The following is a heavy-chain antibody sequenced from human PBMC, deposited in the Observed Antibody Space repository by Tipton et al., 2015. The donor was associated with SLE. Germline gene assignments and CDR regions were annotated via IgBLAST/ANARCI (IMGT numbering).Heavy chain of an antibody. CDR2: IFYSGTT. J-gene: IGHJ3*01. CDR1: GGSISSHY. V-gene: IGHV4-59*11. D-gene: IGHD1-1*01. CDR3: ARAPRLKITTGTHDALDV. Sequence: GLVKPSETLSLTCTVSGGSISSHYWSWIRQSPGRGLEWIGFIFYSGTTNYSPSLRSRVTLSLDMSKKQISLKMIAVTAADTAVYYCARAPRLKITTGTHDALDVWGQGTMVTVSS.